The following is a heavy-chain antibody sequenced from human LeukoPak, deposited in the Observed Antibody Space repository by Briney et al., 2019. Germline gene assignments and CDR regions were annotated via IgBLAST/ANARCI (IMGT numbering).Heavy chain of an antibody. CDR1: TFTFSSYW. J-gene: IGHJ4*02. CDR3: ARVYISGTYSGELDY. CDR2: IKEDGSEK. Sequence: GGSLRLSCAASTFTFSSYWMSWVRQAPGKGLEWVANIKEDGSEKYYVDSVKGRFTISRDNAKNSLYLQMNSLRVEDTAIYYCARVYISGTYSGELDYWGQGTLVTVSS. D-gene: IGHD1-26*01. V-gene: IGHV3-7*01.